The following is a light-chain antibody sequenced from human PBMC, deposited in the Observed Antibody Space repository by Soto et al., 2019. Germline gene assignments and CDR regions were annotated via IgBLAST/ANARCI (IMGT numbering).Light chain of an antibody. V-gene: IGLV1-40*01. J-gene: IGLJ1*01. CDR2: GDS. CDR1: SSNIGAGYD. Sequence: VLTQPPSVSGAPGQRVTISCTGSSSNIGAGYDVHWYQQLPGTAPKLLIYGDSNRPSGVPDRFSGSKSGTSTSLAITGLQAEDEADYYCQSYDNSLSGSLFGTGTRSPS. CDR3: QSYDNSLSGSL.